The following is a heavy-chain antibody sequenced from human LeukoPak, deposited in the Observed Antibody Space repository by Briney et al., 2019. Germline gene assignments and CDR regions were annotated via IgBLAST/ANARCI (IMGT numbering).Heavy chain of an antibody. D-gene: IGHD6-19*01. CDR1: GFTFSIYG. CDR3: ARDPKQWLVPDY. Sequence: PGGSLRLSCAASGFTFSIYGMNWVRQAPGKGLEWVSSISSSSGTYIYYADSVKGRFTISRDNAKNSLYLQMNSLRAEDTAVYYCARDPKQWLVPDYWGREPWSPSPQ. V-gene: IGHV3-21*01. CDR2: ISSSSGTYI. J-gene: IGHJ4*02.